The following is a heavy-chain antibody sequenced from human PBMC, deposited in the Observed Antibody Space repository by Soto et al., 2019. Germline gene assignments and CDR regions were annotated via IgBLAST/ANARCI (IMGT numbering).Heavy chain of an antibody. Sequence: SXTLSLTCAVSGGSIRSNNWWSWVRQPPGKGLEWIGEIFHSGSTYYNPSLKTRVTISVDKSKNQFSLKLSSVTAADTAVYYCARVYSGSYSDYWGQGTLVTVS. CDR3: ARVYSGSYSDY. D-gene: IGHD1-26*01. CDR1: GGSIRSNNW. J-gene: IGHJ4*02. CDR2: IFHSGST. V-gene: IGHV4-4*02.